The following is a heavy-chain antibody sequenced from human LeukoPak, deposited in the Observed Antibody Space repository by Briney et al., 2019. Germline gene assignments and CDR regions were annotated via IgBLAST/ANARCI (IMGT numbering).Heavy chain of an antibody. CDR1: GYTFTSYY. J-gene: IGHJ5*02. CDR2: INPSGGST. CDR3: ASSSGSYYWFDP. Sequence: ASVKVSCKASGYTFTSYYMHWVRQAPGQGLEWMGIINPSGGSTSYAQKFQGRVTMTRDTSTSTVYMELSSLRSEDTAVYYCASSSGSYYWFDPRGQGTLVTVTP. D-gene: IGHD1-26*01. V-gene: IGHV1-46*01.